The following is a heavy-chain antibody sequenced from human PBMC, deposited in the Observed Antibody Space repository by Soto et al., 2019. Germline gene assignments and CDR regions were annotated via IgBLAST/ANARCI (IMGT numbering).Heavy chain of an antibody. CDR3: ARGDSNYYYYGMDV. Sequence: SVKVSCKPSGGSFSIYTFNWVRQAPGQGLEWMGGIIPIFGTATYAQKFQGRVTITAEEATSTAYMELRSLRSEDTAVYFCARGDSNYYYYGMDVWGQGTTVTVS. V-gene: IGHV1-69*13. J-gene: IGHJ6*02. CDR1: GGSFSIYT. CDR2: IIPIFGTA.